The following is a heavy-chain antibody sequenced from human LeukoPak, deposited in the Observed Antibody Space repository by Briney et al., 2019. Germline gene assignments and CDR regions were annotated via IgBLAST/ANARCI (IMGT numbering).Heavy chain of an antibody. CDR2: IRSKAHAYAT. V-gene: IGHV3-73*01. D-gene: IGHD2-21*02. CDR1: GFTFSDSF. Sequence: GGSLKLSCTASGFTFSDSFMHWVRQASGKGLEWVGRIRSKAHAYATAYAASVKDSFTISRDDSKNTAYLQMNSLKAEDTAMYYCTRQKVGTSTFDYWGQGALVTVSS. J-gene: IGHJ4*02. CDR3: TRQKVGTSTFDY.